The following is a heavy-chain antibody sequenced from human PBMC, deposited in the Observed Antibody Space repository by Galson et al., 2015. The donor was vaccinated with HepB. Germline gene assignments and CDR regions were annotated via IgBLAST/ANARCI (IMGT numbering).Heavy chain of an antibody. CDR1: GFSLSTSGVG. V-gene: IGHV2-5*01. Sequence: PALVKPTQTLTLTCTFSGFSLSTSGVGVGWIRQPPGKALEWLALIYWNDDKRYSPSLKSRLTITKDTSKNQVVLTMTNMDPVDTATYYCAHSEVGGQQQLVRTTPFDYWGQGTLVTVSS. CDR2: IYWNDDK. J-gene: IGHJ4*02. CDR3: AHSEVGGQQQLVRTTPFDY. D-gene: IGHD6-13*01.